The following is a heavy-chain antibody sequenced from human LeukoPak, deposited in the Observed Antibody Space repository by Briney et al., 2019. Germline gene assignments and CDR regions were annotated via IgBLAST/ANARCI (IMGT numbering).Heavy chain of an antibody. Sequence: GGSLRLSCAASGFPFDDYGMNWVRQVPGKGLEWVSGINWNGGSTGYADSVKGRFTISRDNAKNSLYLQMNSLRAGDTAVYYCARTIEMATISYFDYWGQGTLVTVSS. V-gene: IGHV3-20*04. CDR2: INWNGGST. CDR3: ARTIEMATISYFDY. J-gene: IGHJ4*02. D-gene: IGHD5-24*01. CDR1: GFPFDDYG.